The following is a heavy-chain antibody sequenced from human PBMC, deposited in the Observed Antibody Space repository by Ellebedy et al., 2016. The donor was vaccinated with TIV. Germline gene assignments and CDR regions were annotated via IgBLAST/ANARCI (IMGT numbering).Heavy chain of an antibody. CDR3: ARDSGSGWRALDS. V-gene: IGHV4-4*07. CDR1: GGSISRYF. CDR2: FSTSGSD. J-gene: IGHJ4*02. Sequence: MPSETLSLTCTVSGGSISRYFWSWIRQPAGKGLEWIGRFSTSGSDNYNPSLNSHVTMSMDTSKNQFSLKLSSVPAADTAVYYCARDSGSGWRALDSWGQGTLVTVSS. D-gene: IGHD6-19*01.